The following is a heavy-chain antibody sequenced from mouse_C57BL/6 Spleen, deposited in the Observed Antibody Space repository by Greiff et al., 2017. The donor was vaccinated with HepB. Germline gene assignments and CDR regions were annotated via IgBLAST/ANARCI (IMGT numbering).Heavy chain of an antibody. CDR2: ISDGGSYT. J-gene: IGHJ2*01. CDR3: ARGYGNYVRYFDY. V-gene: IGHV5-4*01. CDR1: GFTFSSYA. D-gene: IGHD2-1*01. Sequence: EVQRVESGGGLVKPGGSLKLSCAASGFTFSSYAMSWVRQTPEKRLEWVATISDGGSYTYYPDNVKGRFTISRDNAKNNLYLQMSHLKSEDTAMYYCARGYGNYVRYFDYWGQGTTLTVSS.